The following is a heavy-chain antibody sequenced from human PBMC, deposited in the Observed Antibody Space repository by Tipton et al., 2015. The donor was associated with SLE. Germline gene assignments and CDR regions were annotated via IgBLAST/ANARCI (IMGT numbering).Heavy chain of an antibody. CDR3: ARVIRGVIWYVDL. V-gene: IGHV4-39*07. CDR1: GGSISSSSYY. CDR2: IYYSGST. Sequence: TLSLTCTVSGGSISSSSYYWGWIRQPPGKGLEWIGSIYYSGSTYYNPSLKSRVTISVDTSKNQFSLKLSSVTAADTAVYYCARVIRGVIWYVDLWGRGTLVTVSS. D-gene: IGHD3-10*01. J-gene: IGHJ2*01.